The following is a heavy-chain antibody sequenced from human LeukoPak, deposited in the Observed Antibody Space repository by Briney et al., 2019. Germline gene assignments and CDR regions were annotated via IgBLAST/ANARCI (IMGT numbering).Heavy chain of an antibody. D-gene: IGHD2-15*01. CDR1: GYTFTTYD. V-gene: IGHV1-8*01. Sequence: ASVKVSCKASGYTFTTYDINWVRQATGQGLEWMGWMNPNSGNTGYGHKFQGRVTMTRNTAISTAYMELSSLRSDDTDVYFCARVAGFIDYWGQGTLVTVSS. CDR3: ARVAGFIDY. J-gene: IGHJ4*02. CDR2: MNPNSGNT.